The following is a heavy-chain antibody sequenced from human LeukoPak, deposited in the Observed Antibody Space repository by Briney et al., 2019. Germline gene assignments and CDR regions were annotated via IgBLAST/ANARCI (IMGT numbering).Heavy chain of an antibody. CDR3: ARALVDTAMGGIFDY. Sequence: SETVSLTFTVSGGSINSYYWSWIRQPAGKGLEWIGRIYTSGSANYNPSLKSRVTMSVDPSKNQFSLKLSSVTAADTAVYYCARALVDTAMGGIFDYWGQGTLVTVSS. CDR2: IYTSGSA. D-gene: IGHD5-18*01. CDR1: GGSINSYY. V-gene: IGHV4-4*07. J-gene: IGHJ4*02.